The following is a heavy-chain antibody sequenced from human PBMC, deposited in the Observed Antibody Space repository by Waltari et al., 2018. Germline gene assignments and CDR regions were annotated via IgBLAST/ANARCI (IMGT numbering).Heavy chain of an antibody. J-gene: IGHJ5*02. CDR1: GFTVSSNY. V-gene: IGHV3-53*01. CDR2: IYSGGST. D-gene: IGHD3-22*01. Sequence: EVQLVESGGGLIQPGGSLRLSCAASGFTVSSNYMSWVRPAPGKGLEWVSVIYSGGSTYYADSVKGRFTISRDNSKNTLYLQMNSLRAEDTAVYYCARTYYYDSSGYYYAPWGQGTLVTVSS. CDR3: ARTYYYDSSGYYYAP.